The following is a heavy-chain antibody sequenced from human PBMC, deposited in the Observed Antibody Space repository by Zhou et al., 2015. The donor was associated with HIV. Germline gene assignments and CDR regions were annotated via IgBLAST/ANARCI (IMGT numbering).Heavy chain of an antibody. Sequence: QVQLVQSGAEVKKPGSSVKVSCKASGGTFSSYAISWVRQAPGQGLEWMGGIIPIFGTANYAQKFQGRVTITADESTSTAYMELSSLRSEDTAVYYCARKRSSGPYYYYYGMDVWGQGTTVTVSS. V-gene: IGHV1-69*01. CDR1: GGTFSSYA. CDR2: IIPIFGTA. CDR3: ARKRSSGPYYYYYGMDV. J-gene: IGHJ6*02. D-gene: IGHD6-19*01.